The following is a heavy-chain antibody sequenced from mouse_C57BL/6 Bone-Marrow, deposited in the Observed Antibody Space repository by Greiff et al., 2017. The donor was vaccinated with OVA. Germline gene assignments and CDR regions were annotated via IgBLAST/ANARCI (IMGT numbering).Heavy chain of an antibody. CDR2: ISDGGSYT. V-gene: IGHV5-4*01. D-gene: IGHD1-1*01. J-gene: IGHJ3*01. CDR1: GFTFSSYA. CDR3: ARGTYYYGSSYLLTGTFAY. Sequence: EVQLVESGGGLVKPGGSLKLSCAASGFTFSSYAMSWVRQTPEKRLEWVATISDGGSYTYYPDNVKGRFTISRDNAKNNLYLQMSHLKSEDTAMYYCARGTYYYGSSYLLTGTFAYWGQGTLVTVSA.